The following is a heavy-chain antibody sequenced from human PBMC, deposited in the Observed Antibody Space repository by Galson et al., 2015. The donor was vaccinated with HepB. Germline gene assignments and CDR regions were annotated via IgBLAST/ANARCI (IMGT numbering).Heavy chain of an antibody. CDR1: GYTFTSYG. CDR3: ATDGEALRYPQRLYYFDY. D-gene: IGHD3-9*01. V-gene: IGHV7-4-1*02. Sequence: SVKVSCKASGYTFTSYGMNWVRQAPGQGLEWMGWINTNTGNPTYAQDFTGRFVLSLDTSVSTAYLQISSLQAEDTAVYYCATDGEALRYPQRLYYFDYWGQGTLVTVSS. J-gene: IGHJ4*02. CDR2: INTNTGNP.